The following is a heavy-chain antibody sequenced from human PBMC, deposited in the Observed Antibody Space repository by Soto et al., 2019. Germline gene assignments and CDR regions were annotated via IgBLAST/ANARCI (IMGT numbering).Heavy chain of an antibody. CDR1: GFTFSSYG. Sequence: ESGGGVVQPGRSLRLSCAASGFTFSSYGMHWVRQAPGKGLEWVAVISYDGSNKYYADSVKGRLTISRENSKNTLYLQMNSLRGEDTAVYYCAKDNGSGCDWLRVGDASDIWGQGTMVTVSS. J-gene: IGHJ3*02. V-gene: IGHV3-30*18. CDR2: ISYDGSNK. D-gene: IGHD5-12*01. CDR3: AKDNGSGCDWLRVGDASDI.